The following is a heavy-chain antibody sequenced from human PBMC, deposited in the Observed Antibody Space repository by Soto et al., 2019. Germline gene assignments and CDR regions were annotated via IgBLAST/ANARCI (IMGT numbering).Heavy chain of an antibody. CDR3: ARRRWDGYYYYYGLDV. Sequence: SETLSLTCTVSGGSISSYYWSWIRQPPGKGLEWIGYIYYSGSTNYNPSLKSRVTLSVDTSKNQFSLKLSSVAATDTAVYYCARRRWDGYYYYYGLDVWGQGTTVTVSS. J-gene: IGHJ6*02. D-gene: IGHD1-26*01. CDR2: IYYSGST. V-gene: IGHV4-59*08. CDR1: GGSISSYY.